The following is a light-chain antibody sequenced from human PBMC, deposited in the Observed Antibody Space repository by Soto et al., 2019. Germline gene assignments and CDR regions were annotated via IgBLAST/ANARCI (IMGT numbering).Light chain of an antibody. CDR3: QQHYNTPWT. Sequence: DIVMTQSPDSLAVSLGERATINCKSSQSVLYSSNNKNYLAWYHQKAGQPPKLLIYWASTRESGVPDRVSGSGSGTDFTLTISSLQAEDVAVYYCQQHYNTPWTFGQGTKVEI. V-gene: IGKV4-1*01. CDR1: QSVLYSSNNKNY. CDR2: WAS. J-gene: IGKJ1*01.